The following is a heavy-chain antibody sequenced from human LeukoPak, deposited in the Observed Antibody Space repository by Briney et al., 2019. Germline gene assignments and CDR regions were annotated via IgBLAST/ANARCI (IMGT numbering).Heavy chain of an antibody. CDR2: IYYRGGIT. CDR3: ARVQGLSSRPFHY. J-gene: IGHJ4*02. D-gene: IGHD4-11*01. V-gene: IGHV4-31*03. CDR1: GGSISSGGYY. Sequence: SETLSLTCTVSGGSISSGGYYWSWIRQHPGKGLEWIGYIYYRGGITYYNPSLKSRVTISVETSKNQFSLKLGSVTAGDTAGHYCARVQGLSSRPFHYGGPGTLVTVSP.